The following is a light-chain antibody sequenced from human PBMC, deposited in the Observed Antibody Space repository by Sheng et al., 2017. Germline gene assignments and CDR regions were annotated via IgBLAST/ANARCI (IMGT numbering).Light chain of an antibody. V-gene: IGKV1-NL1*01. CDR3: QQYYSAPYT. CDR1: QGITNS. Sequence: IQMTQSPSSLSTSVGDTVTITCRASQGITNSLAWYQQKPGKAPKFLLYDTSTLQTGVPSRFSGGASGKDYTLTITSVQPEDFATYYCQQYYSAPYTFGQGTTLEIK. J-gene: IGKJ2*01. CDR2: DTS.